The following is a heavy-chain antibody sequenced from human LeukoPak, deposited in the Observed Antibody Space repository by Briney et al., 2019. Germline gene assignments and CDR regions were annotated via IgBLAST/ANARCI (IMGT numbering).Heavy chain of an antibody. J-gene: IGHJ4*02. CDR2: IGGSGGSA. CDR1: GFTFRTYA. CDR3: ARAMMVVANLWGVFDY. V-gene: IGHV3-23*01. D-gene: IGHD3-22*01. Sequence: GGSLRLSCAASGFTFRTYAMSWVRQAPGKGLEWVSTIGGSGGSAYYADSVKGRFTISRDNSKNTLYLQMNSLRTEDTAVYYCARAMMVVANLWGVFDYWGQGTRVTVSS.